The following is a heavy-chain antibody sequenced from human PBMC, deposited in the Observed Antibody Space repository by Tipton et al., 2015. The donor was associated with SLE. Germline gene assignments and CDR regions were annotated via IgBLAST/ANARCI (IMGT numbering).Heavy chain of an antibody. V-gene: IGHV4-59*11. D-gene: IGHD2-8*02. CDR1: GGSISCHY. CDR3: ARGGYCTGGVCYNWYFDL. J-gene: IGHJ2*01. CDR2: LYYSGST. Sequence: TLSLTCTVSGGSISCHYWSWIRQPPGKGLEWIGYLYYSGSTNYNPSLKSRVTISVDTSKNQFSLKLSSVTAADTAVYYCARGGYCTGGVCYNWYFDLWGRGTLMTVSS.